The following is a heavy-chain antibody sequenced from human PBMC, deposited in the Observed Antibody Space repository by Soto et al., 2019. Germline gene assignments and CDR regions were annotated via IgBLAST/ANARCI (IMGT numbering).Heavy chain of an antibody. Sequence: PGGSLRLSCEASGFTVSSNYMTWVRQAPGKGLEWISVIFSGGSTSYADSVKGRFTISRDNSKNTLYLQMNSLRAEDTAVYYCARDQGYSHYWGQGTLVTVSS. V-gene: IGHV3-66*01. CDR1: GFTVSSNY. J-gene: IGHJ4*02. D-gene: IGHD5-18*01. CDR3: ARDQGYSHY. CDR2: IFSGGST.